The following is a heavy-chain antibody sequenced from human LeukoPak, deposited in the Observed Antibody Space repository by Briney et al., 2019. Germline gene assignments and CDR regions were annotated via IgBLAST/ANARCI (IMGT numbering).Heavy chain of an antibody. J-gene: IGHJ3*02. V-gene: IGHV4-4*07. CDR1: GGSISSYY. Sequence: SETLSLTCTVSGGSISSYYWTWVRQPAGKGLEWIGRIYTSGSTNYSPSLKSRVTMSVDTSKSEFSLKLNSVTAADTAVYYCARPWSYPDAFDIWGQGTMVTVSS. CDR2: IYTSGST. D-gene: IGHD1-26*01. CDR3: ARPWSYPDAFDI.